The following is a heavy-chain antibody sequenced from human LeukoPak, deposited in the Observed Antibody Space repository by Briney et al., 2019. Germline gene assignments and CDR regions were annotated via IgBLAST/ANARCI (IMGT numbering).Heavy chain of an antibody. CDR3: ARGKGYCSSTSCYNWFDP. J-gene: IGHJ5*02. V-gene: IGHV4-34*01. D-gene: IGHD2-2*01. Sequence: SETLSLTCAVYGGSFSGYYWSWIRQPPGKGLEWIGEINHSGSTNYNPSLKSRVTISVDTPKNQFSLKLSSVTAADTAVYYCARGKGYCSSTSCYNWFDPWGQGTLVTVSS. CDR2: INHSGST. CDR1: GGSFSGYY.